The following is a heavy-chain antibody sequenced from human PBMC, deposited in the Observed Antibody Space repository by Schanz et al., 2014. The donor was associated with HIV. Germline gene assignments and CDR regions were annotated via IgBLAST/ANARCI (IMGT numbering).Heavy chain of an antibody. D-gene: IGHD6-13*01. CDR1: GASFKDDY. J-gene: IGHJ4*02. Sequence: QVKLEQWGAGLLKPSETLSLTCAVYGASFKDDYWTWIRQSPAKGLEWIGEINHRGDTTYNPSLQNRVPLSRDTSKNQFSLNLRSVTAADTAVYYCAKEEQQLGGVGGYHFDYWGQGTLVTVSS. CDR3: AKEEQQLGGVGGYHFDY. CDR2: INHRGDT. V-gene: IGHV4-34*01.